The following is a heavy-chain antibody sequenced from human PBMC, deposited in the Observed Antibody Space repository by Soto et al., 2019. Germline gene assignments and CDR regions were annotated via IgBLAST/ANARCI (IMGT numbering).Heavy chain of an antibody. Sequence: QVQLVQSGAEVKKPGSSVKVSCKASGGTFSSYAISWVRQAPGQGLEWMGGIIPIFGTANYEQQFQGRVPITADESTSTAYMELSRLRSEDTAVYYCARGLNGYVWGSYRYTGYFDYWGQGTLVTVSS. V-gene: IGHV1-69*01. CDR2: IIPIFGTA. CDR3: ARGLNGYVWGSYRYTGYFDY. CDR1: GGTFSSYA. D-gene: IGHD3-16*02. J-gene: IGHJ4*02.